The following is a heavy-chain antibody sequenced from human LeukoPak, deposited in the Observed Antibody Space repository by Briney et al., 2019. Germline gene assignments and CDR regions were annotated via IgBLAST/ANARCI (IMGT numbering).Heavy chain of an antibody. J-gene: IGHJ3*02. CDR2: ISYDGSNK. D-gene: IGHD3-10*01. CDR1: GFTFSSYG. CDR3: ARGSDQRAFDI. V-gene: IGHV3-30*03. Sequence: PGGSLRLSCAASGFTFSSYGMHWVRQAPGKGLEWVAVISYDGSNKYYADSVKGRFTISRDNSKNTLYLQMNSLRAEDTAVYYCARGSDQRAFDIWGQGTMVTVSS.